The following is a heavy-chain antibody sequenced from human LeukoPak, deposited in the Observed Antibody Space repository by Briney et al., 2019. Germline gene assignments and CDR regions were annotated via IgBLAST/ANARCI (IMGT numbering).Heavy chain of an antibody. D-gene: IGHD6-6*01. CDR3: VRDLNSAARSFFDY. Sequence: AAAKVFCKASCYICISCGISWLGQAAGQGREWMGWTSGYTGNTDSAQKFQGRVTMTTDTSTSTVYMDLRSLRSDDTAVYYCVRDLNSAARSFFDYWGQGTQVTVSS. V-gene: IGHV1-18*01. CDR2: TSGYTGNT. J-gene: IGHJ4*02. CDR1: CYICISCG.